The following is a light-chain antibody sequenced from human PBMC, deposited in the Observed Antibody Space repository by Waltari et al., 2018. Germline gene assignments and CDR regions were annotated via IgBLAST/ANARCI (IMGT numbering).Light chain of an antibody. V-gene: IGKV3D-20*02. CDR2: GAS. CDR1: QSVFSAY. J-gene: IGKJ3*01. CDR3: QHRDHWPPDAT. Sequence: EIVLTQSPGTLSLSPGDRATLSSRAGQSVFSAYLAWYQQKPGQAPRLLIYGASRRATGIPARFSGSGSGTDFTLTISSLEPEDFAVYYCQHRDHWPPDATFGPGTKVDI.